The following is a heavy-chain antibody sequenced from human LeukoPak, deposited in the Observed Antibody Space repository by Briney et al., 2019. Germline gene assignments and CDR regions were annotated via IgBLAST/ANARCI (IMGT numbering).Heavy chain of an antibody. CDR1: GASISSYY. D-gene: IGHD6-13*01. CDR3: ASHCQYSSSWYGGPYYYYYMDV. Sequence: PSETLSLTCTVSGASISSYYWSWIRQPPGKGLEWIGLIYTSGSTNYNPSLKSRVTISVDTSKTHFSLKLSSVTAADTAVYYCASHCQYSSSWYGGPYYYYYMDVWGKGTTVTVSS. V-gene: IGHV4-4*09. CDR2: IYTSGST. J-gene: IGHJ6*03.